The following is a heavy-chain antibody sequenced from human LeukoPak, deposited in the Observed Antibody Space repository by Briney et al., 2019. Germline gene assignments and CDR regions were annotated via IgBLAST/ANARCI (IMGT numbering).Heavy chain of an antibody. CDR2: IIPIFGTA. V-gene: IGHV1-69*05. Sequence: ASVKVSCKASGGTFSSYAISWVRQAPGQGREWMGRIIPIFGTANYAQKFQGRVTITTDESTRTAYMALSSLRSEDTAVYYCARSYYDSSGPFDYWGQGTLVTVSS. J-gene: IGHJ4*02. D-gene: IGHD3-22*01. CDR3: ARSYYDSSGPFDY. CDR1: GGTFSSYA.